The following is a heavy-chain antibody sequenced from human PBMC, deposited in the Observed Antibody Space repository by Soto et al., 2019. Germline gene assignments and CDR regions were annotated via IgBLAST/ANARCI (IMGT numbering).Heavy chain of an antibody. J-gene: IGHJ5*02. CDR3: ARADYGNWFDP. CDR2: MNPNSGNT. CDR1: GYTFTSYD. V-gene: IGHV1-8*01. D-gene: IGHD4-17*01. Sequence: QVQLVQSGAEVKKPGASVKVSCKASGYTFTSYDINWVRLATGQGLEWMGWMNPNSGNTGYAHKFQGRVTMTRNTSISTSYMELSSRRSEDTAVYYYARADYGNWFDPWGQGTLVTVSS.